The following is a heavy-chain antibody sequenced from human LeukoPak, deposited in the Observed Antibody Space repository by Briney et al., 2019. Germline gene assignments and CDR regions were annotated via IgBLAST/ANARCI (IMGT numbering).Heavy chain of an antibody. J-gene: IGHJ4*02. D-gene: IGHD3-22*01. CDR3: AKDRTSSGYYYFDY. CDR2: ISYDGSNK. Sequence: GGSLRLSRAASGFTFSSYGMHWVRQAPGKGLEWVAVISYDGSNKYYADSVKGRFTISRDNSKNTLYLQMNSLGAEDTAVYYCAKDRTSSGYYYFDYWGQGTLVTVSS. CDR1: GFTFSSYG. V-gene: IGHV3-30*18.